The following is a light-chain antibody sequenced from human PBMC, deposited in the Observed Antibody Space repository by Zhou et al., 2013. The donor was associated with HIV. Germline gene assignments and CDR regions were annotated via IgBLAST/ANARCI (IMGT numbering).Light chain of an antibody. CDR1: QGISSY. V-gene: IGKV1-9*01. CDR3: QYYNSF. CDR2: AAS. J-gene: IGKJ4*01. Sequence: IQLTQSPSSLSASVGDRVTITCRASQGISSYLAWYQQKPGKAPKLLIYAASTLQSGVPSRFSGRGSGTEFTLTISSLQPDDFATYYCQYYNSFFGGGTKVEVK.